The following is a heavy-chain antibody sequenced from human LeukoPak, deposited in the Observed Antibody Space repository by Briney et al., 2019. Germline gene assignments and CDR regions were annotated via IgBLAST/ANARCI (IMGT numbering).Heavy chain of an antibody. Sequence: SETLCLTCAVYGVSVSGYYWSWIRQPPGKGLEWIGEINHSGSTNYNPSLKSRVTISVDTSKIQFSLKLSSVTAADTAVYYWARARIQAWISPLGYWGQGTLVTVSS. CDR1: GVSVSGYY. V-gene: IGHV4-34*01. CDR2: INHSGST. CDR3: ARARIQAWISPLGY. J-gene: IGHJ4*02. D-gene: IGHD5-12*01.